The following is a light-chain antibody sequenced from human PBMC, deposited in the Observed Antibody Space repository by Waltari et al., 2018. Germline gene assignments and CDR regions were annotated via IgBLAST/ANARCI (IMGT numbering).Light chain of an antibody. V-gene: IGKV1-5*01. CDR3: QHYNTYPPT. CDR1: QNINKW. CDR2: DAS. J-gene: IGKJ1*01. Sequence: DIVMTQSPDSLAVSLGERATINCRASQNINKWLAWYQQKPGKAPNLLIYDASTLQSGVPSRFSGSGFGTEFTLAISSLQPEDFATYFCQHYNTYPPTFGQGTRVELK.